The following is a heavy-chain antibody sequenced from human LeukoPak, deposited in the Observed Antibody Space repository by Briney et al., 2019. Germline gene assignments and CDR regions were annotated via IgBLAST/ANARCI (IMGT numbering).Heavy chain of an antibody. D-gene: IGHD3-10*01. J-gene: IGHJ4*02. CDR2: IYSGGST. Sequence: GGSLRLSCAASGFTFSSYWMSWVRQAPGKGLEWVSVIYSGGSTYYADSVKGRFTISRDNSKNTLYLQMNSLRAEDTAVYYCARTRAWFGGTYFDYWGQGTLVTVSS. CDR3: ARTRAWFGGTYFDY. CDR1: GFTFSSYW. V-gene: IGHV3-66*02.